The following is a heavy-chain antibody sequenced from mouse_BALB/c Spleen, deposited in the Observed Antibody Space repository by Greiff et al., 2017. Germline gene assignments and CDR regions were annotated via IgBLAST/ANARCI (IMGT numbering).Heavy chain of an antibody. D-gene: IGHD1-1*01. CDR1: GYSITSGYY. Sequence: ESGPGLVKPSQSLSLTCSVTGYSITSGYYWNWIRQFPGNKLEWMGYISYDGSNNYNPSLKNRISITRDTSKNQFFLKLNSVTTEDTATYYCASGYGSRAWFAYWGQGTLVTVSA. CDR2: ISYDGSN. V-gene: IGHV3-6*02. J-gene: IGHJ3*01. CDR3: ASGYGSRAWFAY.